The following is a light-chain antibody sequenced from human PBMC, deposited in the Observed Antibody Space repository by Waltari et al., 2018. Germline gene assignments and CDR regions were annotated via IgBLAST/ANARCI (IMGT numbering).Light chain of an antibody. CDR2: GAS. J-gene: IGKJ1*01. CDR3: QHYVRLPVT. CDR1: QSVGRT. Sequence: EIVLTQPPGTLSLSPGARAPLSCRTSQSVGRTLAWYQQKPGQAPRLLIYGASIRATGISYRFSGSGSGTDFSLTISRLEPEDFAVYYCQHYVRLPVTFGQGTKVEIK. V-gene: IGKV3-20*01.